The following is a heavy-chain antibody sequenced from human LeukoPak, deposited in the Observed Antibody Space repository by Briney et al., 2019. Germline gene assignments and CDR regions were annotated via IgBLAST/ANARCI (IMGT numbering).Heavy chain of an antibody. V-gene: IGHV3-23*01. CDR2: ISGSGGST. CDR1: GFTFSSYA. D-gene: IGHD3-9*01. Sequence: PGGSLRLSCAASGFTFSSYAMSWVRQAPGKGLEWVSAISGSGGSTYYADSVKGRFTISRDNSKNTLYLQMNSLRAEDTAVYYWAKGGYYDILTGYYWGQGTPVTVSS. J-gene: IGHJ4*02. CDR3: AKGGYYDILTGYY.